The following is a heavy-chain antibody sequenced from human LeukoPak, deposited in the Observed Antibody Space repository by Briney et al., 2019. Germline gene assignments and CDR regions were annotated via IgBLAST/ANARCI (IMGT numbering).Heavy chain of an antibody. CDR1: GGSISHFY. Sequence: SETLSLTCTVSGGSISHFYWSWIRQSPGKGLEWIGYIYYSGSTNYNPSLKSRVTISVDTSKNQFSLKLSSVTAADTAVYYCAREGLGYYGSGSYPAFDIWGQGTMVTVSS. CDR3: AREGLGYYGSGSYPAFDI. J-gene: IGHJ3*02. V-gene: IGHV4-59*01. CDR2: IYYSGST. D-gene: IGHD3-10*01.